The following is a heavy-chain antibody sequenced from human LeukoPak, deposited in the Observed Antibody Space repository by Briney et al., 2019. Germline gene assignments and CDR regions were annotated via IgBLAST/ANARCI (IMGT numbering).Heavy chain of an antibody. V-gene: IGHV3-30*04. J-gene: IGHJ4*02. CDR1: GFTFSSYA. D-gene: IGHD3-22*01. CDR3: ARDRDSSGCFDY. Sequence: GGSLRLSCAASGFTFSSYAMHWVRQAPGKGLEWVAVISYDGSNKYYADSVKGRFTISRDNSKNTLYLQMNSLRAGDTAVYYCARDRDSSGCFDYWGQGTLVTVSS. CDR2: ISYDGSNK.